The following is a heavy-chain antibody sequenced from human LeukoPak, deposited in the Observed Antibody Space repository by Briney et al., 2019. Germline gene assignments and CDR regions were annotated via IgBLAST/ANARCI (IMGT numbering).Heavy chain of an antibody. J-gene: IGHJ4*02. Sequence: SETLSLTCAVYGGSFSGYYWGWIRQPPGKGLEWIGEINHSGSTNYNPSLKRRVTITVDTSNNQFSLKLSSVTAADTAVYYCARGLHYYDSSRYFDYCGQGTLVTVSS. V-gene: IGHV4-34*01. CDR3: ARGLHYYDSSRYFDY. CDR2: INHSGST. D-gene: IGHD3-22*01. CDR1: GGSFSGYY.